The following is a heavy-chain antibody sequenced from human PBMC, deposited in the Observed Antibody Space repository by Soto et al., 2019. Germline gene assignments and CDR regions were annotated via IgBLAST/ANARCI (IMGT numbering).Heavy chain of an antibody. D-gene: IGHD1-26*01. J-gene: IGHJ5*02. CDR2: INHSGST. CDR1: GGSFSGYY. CDR3: ARAARARYSGSYWKIGHTWFDP. V-gene: IGHV4-34*01. Sequence: SETLSLTCAVYGGSFSGYYWSWIRQPPGKGLEWIGEINHSGSTNYNPSLKSRVTISVDTSKNQFSLKLSSVTAADTAVYYCARAARARYSGSYWKIGHTWFDPWGQGTLVTVSS.